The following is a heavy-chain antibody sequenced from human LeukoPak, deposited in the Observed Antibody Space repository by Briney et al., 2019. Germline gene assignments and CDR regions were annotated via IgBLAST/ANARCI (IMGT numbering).Heavy chain of an antibody. J-gene: IGHJ3*02. V-gene: IGHV4-61*02. Sequence: SETLSLTCTVSGGSISSGSYYWSWIRQPAGKGLEWIGRIYTSGSTNYNPSLKSRVTISVDTSKNQSSLKLSSVTAADTAVYYCARELRSSSDHDAFDIWGQGTMVTVSS. D-gene: IGHD6-13*01. CDR3: ARELRSSSDHDAFDI. CDR2: IYTSGST. CDR1: GGSISSGSYY.